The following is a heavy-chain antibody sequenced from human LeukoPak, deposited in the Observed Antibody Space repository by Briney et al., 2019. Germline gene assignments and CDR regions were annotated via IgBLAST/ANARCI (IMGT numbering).Heavy chain of an antibody. V-gene: IGHV5-51*01. CDR3: ARRGYDSSGYRDAFDI. CDR1: GYSFTSYW. J-gene: IGHJ3*02. CDR2: IYPGDSDT. Sequence: GESLKISCKGSGYSFTSYWIGWVRQMPGKGLEWMGIIYPGDSDTTYSPSFQGQVTISADKSISTAYLQWSSLKDSDTAMYYCARRGYDSSGYRDAFDIWGQGTMVTVSS. D-gene: IGHD3-22*01.